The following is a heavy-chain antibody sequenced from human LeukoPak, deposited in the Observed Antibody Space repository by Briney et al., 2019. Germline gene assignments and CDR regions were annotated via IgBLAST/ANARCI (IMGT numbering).Heavy chain of an antibody. V-gene: IGHV3-21*04. CDR2: ISSSSSYI. CDR3: AKLSNYYGSGSYYVAETATPPHFDY. Sequence: GGSLRLSCAASGFTFSSYSMNWVRQAPGKGLEWVSSISSSSSYIYYADSVKGRFTISRDNSKNTLYLQMNSLRAEDTAVYYCAKLSNYYGSGSYYVAETATPPHFDYWGQGTLVTVSS. CDR1: GFTFSSYS. D-gene: IGHD3-10*01. J-gene: IGHJ4*02.